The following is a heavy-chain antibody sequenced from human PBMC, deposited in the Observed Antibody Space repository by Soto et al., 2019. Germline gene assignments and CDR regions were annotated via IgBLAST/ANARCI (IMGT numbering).Heavy chain of an antibody. CDR1: GGSFSGYY. J-gene: IGHJ4*02. Sequence: SETLSLTCAVYGGSFSGYYWSWIRQPPGKGLELIGEINHSGSTNYNPSLKSRVTISVDTSKNQFSLKLSSVTAADTAVYYCARTPRRSGSYFGYWGQGTLVTVSS. D-gene: IGHD1-26*01. V-gene: IGHV4-34*01. CDR3: ARTPRRSGSYFGY. CDR2: INHSGST.